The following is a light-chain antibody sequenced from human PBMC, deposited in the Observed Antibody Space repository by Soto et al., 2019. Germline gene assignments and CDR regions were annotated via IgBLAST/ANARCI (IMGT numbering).Light chain of an antibody. CDR1: QSVSSSY. CDR3: QQYGSSPLT. Sequence: EIVLTQSPGTLSLSPGERATLSCRASQSVSSSYLAWYQQKPGQAPRLLIYGASRRATGILDMFSGSGSGTDFTLTISRLESEDFAVYYCQQYGSSPLTFSGGTKVEIK. J-gene: IGKJ4*01. V-gene: IGKV3-20*01. CDR2: GAS.